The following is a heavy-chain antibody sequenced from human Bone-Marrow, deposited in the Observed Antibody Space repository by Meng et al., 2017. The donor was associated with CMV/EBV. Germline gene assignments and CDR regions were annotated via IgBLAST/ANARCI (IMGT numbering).Heavy chain of an antibody. J-gene: IGHJ3*02. CDR3: ARDDTIFGVVIGAFDI. D-gene: IGHD3-3*01. CDR1: GFTFSSYS. V-gene: IGHV3-21*04. CDR2: ISSSSSNT. Sequence: GEALKISCAASGFTFSSYSMNWVRQAPGKGLEWVSSISSSSSNTYYADSVKGRFTISRDNAKNSLYLQMISLRAEDTAVYYCARDDTIFGVVIGAFDIWGQGTMVTVSS.